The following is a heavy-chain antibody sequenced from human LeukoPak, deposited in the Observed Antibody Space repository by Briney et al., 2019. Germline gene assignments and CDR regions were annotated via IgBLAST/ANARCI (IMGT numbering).Heavy chain of an antibody. D-gene: IGHD2-21*01. CDR3: ARENLVNYFDY. V-gene: IGHV3-66*01. CDR2: IYSGGST. Sequence: PGGSLRLSCAASGFTFSSYGMSWVRQAPGKGLEWVSVIYSGGSTYYADSVKGRFTISRDNAKNSLYLQMNSLRAEDTAVYYCARENLVNYFDYWGQGTLVTVSS. J-gene: IGHJ4*02. CDR1: GFTFSSYG.